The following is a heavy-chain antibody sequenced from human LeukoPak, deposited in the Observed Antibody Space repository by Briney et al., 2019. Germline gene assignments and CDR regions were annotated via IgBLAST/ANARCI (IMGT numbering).Heavy chain of an antibody. J-gene: IGHJ1*01. V-gene: IGHV4-30-4*08. D-gene: IGHD6-13*01. CDR2: IYYSGST. CDR3: ARLYSSSWYAEYFQH. Sequence: PSQTLSLTCTVSGGSISSGDYYWRWLRQPPGKGLEWIGYIYYSGSTYYNPSLKSRVTISVDTSKNQFSLKLSSVTAADTAVYYCARLYSSSWYAEYFQHWGQGTLVTVSS. CDR1: GGSISSGDYY.